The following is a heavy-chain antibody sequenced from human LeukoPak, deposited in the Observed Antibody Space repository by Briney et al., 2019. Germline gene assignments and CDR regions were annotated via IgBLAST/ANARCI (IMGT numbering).Heavy chain of an antibody. CDR1: GGSFSGYY. J-gene: IGHJ6*03. CDR2: INHSGST. D-gene: IGHD3-10*01. V-gene: IGHV4-34*01. CDR3: ARASSSGPKYYYYYMDV. Sequence: SETLSLTCAVYGGSFSGYYESWIRQPPGKGLEWIGEINHSGSTNYNPSLKSRVTISVDTSKNQFSLKLSSVTAADTAVYYCARASSSGPKYYYYYMDVWGKGTTVTVSS.